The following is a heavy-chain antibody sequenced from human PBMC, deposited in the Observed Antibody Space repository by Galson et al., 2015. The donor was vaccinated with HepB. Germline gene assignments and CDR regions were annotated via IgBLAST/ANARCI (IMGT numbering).Heavy chain of an antibody. CDR1: GFTFGDYA. CDR3: SRAAADTTWGLAHIKSGPFDP. Sequence: SLRLSCAASGFTFGDYAVSWFRQAPGKGLEWVGFIRSKAYAGTTEYAASLKGRFTISRDDSKSIAYLQMKSLKTEDTALYYCSRAAADTTWGLAHIKSGPFDPWGQGILVTVSS. D-gene: IGHD6-25*01. V-gene: IGHV3-49*03. J-gene: IGHJ5*02. CDR2: IRSKAYAGTT.